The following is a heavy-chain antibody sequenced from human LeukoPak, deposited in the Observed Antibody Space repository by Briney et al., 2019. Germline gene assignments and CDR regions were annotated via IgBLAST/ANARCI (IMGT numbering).Heavy chain of an antibody. D-gene: IGHD1-26*01. CDR1: GSTFSSYW. V-gene: IGHV3-74*01. Sequence: GGSLRLSCAASGSTFSSYWMHWVRQAPGKGLVWVSRINSDGSTTNYADSVKGRFTISRDNAKNTLYLQMNSLRAEDTAVYYCARRSSGSPPYYFDYWGQGTLVTVSS. CDR2: INSDGSTT. CDR3: ARRSSGSPPYYFDY. J-gene: IGHJ4*02.